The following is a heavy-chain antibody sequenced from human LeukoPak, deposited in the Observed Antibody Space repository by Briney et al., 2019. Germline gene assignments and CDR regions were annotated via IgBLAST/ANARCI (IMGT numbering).Heavy chain of an antibody. CDR1: GGSITSYY. J-gene: IGHJ3*02. D-gene: IGHD3-22*01. V-gene: IGHV4-59*12. Sequence: PSETLSLTCTVSGGSITSYYWSWIRQPPGKGREWIGYIFHSGSTNYNPSLKSRVTMSVDTSNNPFSLKLSSVTAAGTAVYYCARVSHYYDSSGYYYVRAFDIWGQGTMVTVSS. CDR2: IFHSGST. CDR3: ARVSHYYDSSGYYYVRAFDI.